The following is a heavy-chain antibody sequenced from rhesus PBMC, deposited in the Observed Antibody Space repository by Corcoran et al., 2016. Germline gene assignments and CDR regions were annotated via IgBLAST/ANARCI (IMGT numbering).Heavy chain of an antibody. D-gene: IGHD1-44*02. CDR3: AGRHRSTQTFEY. J-gene: IGHJ4*01. CDR1: GGSIGSNW. Sequence: QLQLQESGPGLVKPSETLAISCAVSGGSIGSNWWSGIRQPPGKGLEWIGRISSSGGTTNYNPSFKGRVTISTDTSKNQFSLKLTSVASADTAVYYCAGRHRSTQTFEYWGQGVLVTVSS. V-gene: IGHV4-173*01. CDR2: ISSSGGTT.